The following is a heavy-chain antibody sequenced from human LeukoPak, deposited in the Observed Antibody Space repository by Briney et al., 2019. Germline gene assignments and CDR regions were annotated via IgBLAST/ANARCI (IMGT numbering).Heavy chain of an antibody. CDR2: IYYSGST. D-gene: IGHD2/OR15-2a*01. J-gene: IGHJ4*02. V-gene: IGHV4-61*03. CDR1: GGSVSSGSYY. CDR3: ARGLFWYFDY. Sequence: SETLSLTCTVSGGSVSSGSYYWSWLRQPPGKGLDWIGYIYYSGSTNYNPSLKSRVTISLDTSKNHFSLKLSSVTAADTAVYYCARGLFWYFDYWGQGTLVTVSS.